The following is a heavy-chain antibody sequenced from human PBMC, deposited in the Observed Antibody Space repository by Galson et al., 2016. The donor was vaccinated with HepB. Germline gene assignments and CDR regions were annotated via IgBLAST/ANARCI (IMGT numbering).Heavy chain of an antibody. D-gene: IGHD1-26*01. CDR2: IDRDGDT. Sequence: SLRLSCAASGFSFSESYMSWIRQAPGKGLEWVSLIDRDGDTYYADSVRDRFIISRDNSKNTLYLQMNSLRAEDTAVYSCARGSDVGSFWGQGTLVTVSS. CDR1: GFSFSESY. J-gene: IGHJ4*02. V-gene: IGHV3-66*01. CDR3: ARGSDVGSF.